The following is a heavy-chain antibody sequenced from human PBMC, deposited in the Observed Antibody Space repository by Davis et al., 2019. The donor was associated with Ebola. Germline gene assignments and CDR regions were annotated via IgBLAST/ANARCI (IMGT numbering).Heavy chain of an antibody. D-gene: IGHD5-24*01. CDR3: AKASVRWYYFGY. Sequence: GESLKISCAASGFTFSSYSMNWVRQAPGKGLEWVSYIKSSGETTYYADSVKGRFTISRDNSKNALYLQMNSLRAEDTAVYYCAKASVRWYYFGYWGQGTLVTVSS. CDR1: GFTFSSYS. V-gene: IGHV3-48*01. CDR2: IKSSGETT. J-gene: IGHJ4*02.